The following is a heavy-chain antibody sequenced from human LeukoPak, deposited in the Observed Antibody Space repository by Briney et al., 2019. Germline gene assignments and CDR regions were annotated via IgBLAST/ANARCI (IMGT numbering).Heavy chain of an antibody. Sequence: PGGSLRLSCAASGFTFSNYAMNWVRQAPGKGLEWVSTISGSGGSTYYTESVRGRFSISRDNSKNTLYVQMNSLRVEDTAIYYCARDPSYYTGSGFDIWSQGTMVSVSS. J-gene: IGHJ3*02. D-gene: IGHD1-26*01. CDR3: ARDPSYYTGSGFDI. CDR1: GFTFSNYA. CDR2: ISGSGGST. V-gene: IGHV3-23*01.